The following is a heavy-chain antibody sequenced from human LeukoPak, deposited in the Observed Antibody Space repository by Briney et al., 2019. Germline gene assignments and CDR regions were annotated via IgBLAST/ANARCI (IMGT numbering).Heavy chain of an antibody. CDR2: IYYSGST. V-gene: IGHV4-59*01. D-gene: IGHD1-14*01. J-gene: IGHJ5*02. CDR3: AKGGPEASAGLSWFDP. Sequence: SETLSLTCTVSGGSISNYYWYWMRQPPGKGLEWIGYIYYSGSTNYNPSLKSRVTISVDTSKNQFSLKLSSVTAADTAVYYCAKGGPEASAGLSWFDPWGQGTLVTVSS. CDR1: GGSISNYY.